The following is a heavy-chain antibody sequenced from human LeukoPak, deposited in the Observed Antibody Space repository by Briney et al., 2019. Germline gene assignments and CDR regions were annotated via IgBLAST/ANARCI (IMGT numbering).Heavy chain of an antibody. V-gene: IGHV3-21*01. J-gene: IGHJ4*02. CDR2: ISSTGTYI. D-gene: IGHD1-20*01. CDR1: GFTFSTYN. CDR3: AMRLTGTTFDY. Sequence: GGSLRLSCAASGFTFSTYNMNWVRQAPGKGLEWVSYISSTGTYIYYADSVKGRFTISRDNAKNTLYLQMNSLRAEDTAVYYCAMRLTGTTFDYWGQGTLVTVSS.